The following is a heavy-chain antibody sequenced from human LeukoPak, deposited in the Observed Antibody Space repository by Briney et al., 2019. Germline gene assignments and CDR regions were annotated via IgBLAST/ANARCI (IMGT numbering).Heavy chain of an antibody. CDR1: GGSIGSYY. D-gene: IGHD4-17*01. V-gene: IGHV4-59*01. Sequence: SETLSLTCTVSGGSIGSYYWSWIRQPPGKGLEWIGYIYYSGSTNYNPSLKSRVTISVDTSKNQFSLKLSSVTAADTAVYYCARGSDYGDLFDYWGQGTLVTVSS. CDR3: ARGSDYGDLFDY. CDR2: IYYSGST. J-gene: IGHJ4*02.